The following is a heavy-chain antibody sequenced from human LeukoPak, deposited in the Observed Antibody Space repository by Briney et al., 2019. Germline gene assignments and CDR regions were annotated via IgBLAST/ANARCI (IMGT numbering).Heavy chain of an antibody. D-gene: IGHD3-16*01. CDR2: IRRGANSYTT. J-gene: IGHJ3*02. CDR3: SRDGGEGGNSAFDI. Sequence: GGALRLSCAASGFTFSDYILDELRQAPGRGRAGVGRIRRGANSYTTEYAASVKGRFTISRDDSKNSLYLHMNSLKTEDTAVYHCSRDGGEGGNSAFDIWGQGTMVTVSS. V-gene: IGHV3-72*01. CDR1: GFTFSDYI.